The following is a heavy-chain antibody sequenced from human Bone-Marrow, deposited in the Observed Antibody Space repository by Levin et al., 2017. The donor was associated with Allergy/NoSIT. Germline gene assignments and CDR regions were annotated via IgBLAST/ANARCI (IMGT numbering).Heavy chain of an antibody. D-gene: IGHD6-19*01. CDR3: AKDPRIAVAGFDI. V-gene: IGHV3-23*01. J-gene: IGHJ3*02. CDR1: GFTFSSYA. CDR2: ISGSGGST. Sequence: GESLKISCAASGFTFSSYAMSWVRQAPGKGLEWVSAISGSGGSTYYADSVKGRFTISRDNSKNTLYLQMNSLRAEDTAVYYCAKDPRIAVAGFDIWGQGTMVTVSS.